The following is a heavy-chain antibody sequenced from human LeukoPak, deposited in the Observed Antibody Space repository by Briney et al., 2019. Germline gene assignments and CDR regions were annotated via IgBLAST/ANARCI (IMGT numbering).Heavy chain of an antibody. J-gene: IGHJ5*02. CDR1: GGSISSSNW. D-gene: IGHD2-2*02. V-gene: IGHV4-4*02. CDR3: VRVCSSTSCYTWGFDP. Sequence: SETLSLTCAVSGGSISSSNWWSWVRQPPGKGLEWIGEIYHSGSTNYNPSLKSRVTISVDTSKNQFSLKLSSVTAADTAVYYCVRVCSSTSCYTWGFDPWGQGTLVTVSS. CDR2: IYHSGST.